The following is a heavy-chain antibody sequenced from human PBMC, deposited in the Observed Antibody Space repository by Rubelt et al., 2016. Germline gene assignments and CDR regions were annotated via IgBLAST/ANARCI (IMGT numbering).Heavy chain of an antibody. CDR3: ARRGGGGWYYY. Sequence: QLQLQESGPGLVKPSETLSLTCTVSGGSVTSSSYFCGWVRQPPGKGLAWIGEIYHSGSTNYNPSFKNRVTISVDKSKNQFSLKLSSVTAADTAVYYCARRGGGGWYYYWGQGTLVTVSS. V-gene: IGHV4-39*07. CDR2: IYHSGST. J-gene: IGHJ4*02. CDR1: GGSVTSSSYF. D-gene: IGHD6-19*01.